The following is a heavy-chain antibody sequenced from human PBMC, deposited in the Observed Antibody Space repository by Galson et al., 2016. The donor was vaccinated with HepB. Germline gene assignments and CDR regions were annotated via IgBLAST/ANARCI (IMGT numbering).Heavy chain of an antibody. CDR1: GYTLTSYG. CDR3: ASHYGSGSSNWFDP. CDR2: INSYNGNT. J-gene: IGHJ5*02. D-gene: IGHD3-10*01. V-gene: IGHV1-18*04. Sequence: SVKVSCKASGYTLTSYGISWVRQAPGQGLEWMGWINSYNGNTNYAHKLQGRVTMTTDTSTSTAYMELRSLRSDDTAVYYCASHYGSGSSNWFDPWGQGTLVTVSS.